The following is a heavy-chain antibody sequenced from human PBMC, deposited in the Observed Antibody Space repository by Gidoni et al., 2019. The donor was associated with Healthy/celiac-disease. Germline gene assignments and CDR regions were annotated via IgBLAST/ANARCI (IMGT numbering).Heavy chain of an antibody. V-gene: IGHV4-34*01. CDR3: ARSYSSGWYGGRY. CDR2: INHSGST. J-gene: IGHJ4*02. CDR1: GGSFSGYY. Sequence: QVQLQQWGAGLLKPSETLSLTCAVYGGSFSGYYWSWIRQPPGKGLEWIGEINHSGSTNYNPSLKSRVTISVYTSKNQFSLKLSSVTAADTAVYYCARSYSSGWYGGRYWGQGTLVTVSS. D-gene: IGHD6-19*01.